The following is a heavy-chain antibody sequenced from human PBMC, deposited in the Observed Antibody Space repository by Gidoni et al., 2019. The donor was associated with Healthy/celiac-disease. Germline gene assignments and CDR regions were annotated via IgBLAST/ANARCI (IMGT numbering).Heavy chain of an antibody. V-gene: IGHV3-15*01. CDR2: IKSKTDCGTT. CDR1: GFSLRKAW. CDR3: TTDLYGSSTSCYDGGFDY. D-gene: IGHD2-2*01. Sequence: EVQLVESGGGLVKPGGSLRLSCAASGFSLRKAWMSCVRQAPGQGREWVGRIKSKTDCGTTDYAAPVKCRFTISRDDSKNTLYLQMNSLKTEDTAVYYCTTDLYGSSTSCYDGGFDYWVQGTLVTVSS. J-gene: IGHJ4*02.